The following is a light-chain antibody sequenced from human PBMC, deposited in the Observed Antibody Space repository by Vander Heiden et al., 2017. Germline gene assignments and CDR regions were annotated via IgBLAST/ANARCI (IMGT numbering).Light chain of an antibody. CDR3: YSAADNNLV. CDR2: KDS. CDR1: VLAKKY. V-gene: IGLV3-27*01. J-gene: IGLJ2*01. Sequence: SYELTQPSSVSVSPGQTARITCSGDVLAKKYARWFQQKPGQAPVLVIYKDSERPSGIPERFSGSSSGTTVTLTISGAQVEDEADYYCYSAADNNLVFGGGTKLKVL.